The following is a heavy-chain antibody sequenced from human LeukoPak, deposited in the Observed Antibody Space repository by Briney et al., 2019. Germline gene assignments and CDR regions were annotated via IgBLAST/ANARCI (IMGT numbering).Heavy chain of an antibody. CDR3: ARDLGISGWYAPPLGYFDY. V-gene: IGHV1-2*02. D-gene: IGHD6-19*01. J-gene: IGHJ4*02. CDR2: INTKSGAT. CDR1: GYTLTGYC. Sequence: ASVKVSCKASGYTLTGYCMHWVRQAPGQGLEWLGWINTKSGATNYAQNFQGRVTMTRDTSMSTTYVELKRLRSDDTAVYYCARDLGISGWYAPPLGYFDYWGQGTLLTVSS.